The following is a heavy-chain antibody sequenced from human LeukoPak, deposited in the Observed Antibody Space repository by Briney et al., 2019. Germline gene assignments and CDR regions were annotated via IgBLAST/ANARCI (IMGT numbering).Heavy chain of an antibody. Sequence: SETLSLTCTVSGGSISSYYWSWIRQPPGKGLEWIGYIYTSGSTNYNPSLKSRVTISVDTSKNQFSLKLSSVTAADTAVYYCARHRSYYYYYMDVWGKGTTVTVSS. CDR2: IYTSGST. CDR1: GGSISSYY. V-gene: IGHV4-4*09. J-gene: IGHJ6*03. CDR3: ARHRSYYYYYMDV.